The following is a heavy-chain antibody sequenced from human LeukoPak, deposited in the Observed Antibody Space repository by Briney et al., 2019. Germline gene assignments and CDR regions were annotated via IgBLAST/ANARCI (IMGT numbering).Heavy chain of an antibody. CDR2: IWYDGSNK. Sequence: GGSLRLSCAASGFTFRSYGMHWVRQAPGKGLEWVAVIWYDGSNKYYADSVKGRFTISRDNSKNTLYLQMNSLRAEDTAVYYCAKATGGYCSGGSCYRRYYYYYMDVWGKGTTVTVS. CDR1: GFTFRSYG. D-gene: IGHD2-15*01. V-gene: IGHV3-33*06. CDR3: AKATGGYCSGGSCYRRYYYYYMDV. J-gene: IGHJ6*03.